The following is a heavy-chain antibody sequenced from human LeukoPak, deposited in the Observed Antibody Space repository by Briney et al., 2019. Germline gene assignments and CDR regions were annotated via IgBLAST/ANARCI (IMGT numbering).Heavy chain of an antibody. CDR1: GFTFSSYG. Sequence: GGSLRLSCAASGFTFSSYGMHWVRQAPGKGLEWVAVISYDGSNKYYADSVKGRFTISRDNSKNTLYLQMNSLRAEDTAVYYCASSYSSSWYCNYWGQGTLVTVSS. CDR3: ASSYSSSWYCNY. V-gene: IGHV3-30*03. J-gene: IGHJ4*02. D-gene: IGHD6-13*01. CDR2: ISYDGSNK.